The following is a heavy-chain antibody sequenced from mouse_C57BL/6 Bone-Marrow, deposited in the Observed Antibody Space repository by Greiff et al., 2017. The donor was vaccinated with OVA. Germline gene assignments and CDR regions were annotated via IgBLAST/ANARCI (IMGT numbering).Heavy chain of an antibody. CDR1: GYTFTSYW. CDR3: ARSETTVVDY. J-gene: IGHJ2*01. Sequence: VQLQQPGAELVKPGASVKLSCKASGYTFTSYWMQWVKQRPGQGLEWIGEIDPSDSYTNYNQKFKGKATLTVDTSSSTAYMQLSSLTSEDSAVYYCARSETTVVDYWGQGTTLTVSS. V-gene: IGHV1-50*01. D-gene: IGHD1-1*01. CDR2: IDPSDSYT.